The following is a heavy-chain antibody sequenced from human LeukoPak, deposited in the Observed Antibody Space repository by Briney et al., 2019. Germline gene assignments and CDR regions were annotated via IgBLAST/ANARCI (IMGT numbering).Heavy chain of an antibody. CDR3: ARGYRGDYYFDY. CDR1: GFTFSSYD. V-gene: IGHV3-13*01. Sequence: PGGSLRLSCAASGFTFSSYDMDWVRQATGKGLEWVSAIGTAGDTYYPGSVKGRFTISRENAKNSLYLQMNSLRAGDTAVYYCARGYRGDYYFDYWGQGTLATVSS. D-gene: IGHD3-16*02. CDR2: IGTAGDT. J-gene: IGHJ4*02.